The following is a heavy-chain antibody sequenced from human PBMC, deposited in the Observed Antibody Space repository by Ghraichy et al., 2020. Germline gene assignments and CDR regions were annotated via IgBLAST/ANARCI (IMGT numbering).Heavy chain of an antibody. CDR3: AKDSSSEDLYYFDY. CDR1: GFTFSSYV. Sequence: GGSLRLSCAASGFTFSSYVMSWVRQAPGKGLEWVSGISGSGGSTDYADSVKGRFTIFRDNSKNTLYVQMNSLRAEDTAIYYCAKDSSSEDLYYFDYWGQGTLVTVSS. V-gene: IGHV3-23*01. J-gene: IGHJ4*02. CDR2: ISGSGGST. D-gene: IGHD6-13*01.